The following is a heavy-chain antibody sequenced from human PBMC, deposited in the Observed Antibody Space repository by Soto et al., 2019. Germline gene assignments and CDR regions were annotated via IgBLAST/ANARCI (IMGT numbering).Heavy chain of an antibody. Sequence: SETLSLTGTVSGGSISSGYEYWSWIRQAPGKGLEWIGYIYYSGSTYYNPSLRSRVTISVETSKNQFSLKLSPVTAADTAVYYCATPDEDSKGYAFDTWGQGTMVTVSS. CDR3: ATPDEDSKGYAFDT. J-gene: IGHJ3*02. V-gene: IGHV4-30-4*01. CDR2: IYYSGST. D-gene: IGHD3-22*01. CDR1: GGSISSGYEY.